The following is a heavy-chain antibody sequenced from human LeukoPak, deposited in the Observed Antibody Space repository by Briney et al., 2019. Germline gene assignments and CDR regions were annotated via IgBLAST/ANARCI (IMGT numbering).Heavy chain of an antibody. D-gene: IGHD3-3*01. CDR2: IIPILGIA. CDR3: ATDDAGAHLRSPDNWFDP. V-gene: IGHV1-69*04. Sequence: GASVKVSCKASGGTFSSYAISWVRQAPGQGLEWMGRIIPILGIANYAQKFQGRVTITADESTSTAYMELSSLRSEDTAVYYCATDDAGAHLRSPDNWFDPWGQGTLVTVSS. CDR1: GGTFSSYA. J-gene: IGHJ5*02.